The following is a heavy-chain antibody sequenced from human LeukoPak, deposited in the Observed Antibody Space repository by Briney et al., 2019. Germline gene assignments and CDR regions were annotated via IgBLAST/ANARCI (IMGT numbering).Heavy chain of an antibody. CDR3: AKWPEGAMVYFDY. J-gene: IGHJ4*02. CDR2: ISGDGTRT. V-gene: IGHV3-23*01. CDR1: GFSFSSYA. D-gene: IGHD2-8*01. Sequence: GGSLRLSCAASGFSFSSYAMTWARQAPVKGLEWVSAISGDGTRTYYADSVKGRFTISRDNSKNTLYLEMSSLRVEDTAIYYCAKWPEGAMVYFDYWGQGTLVTVSS.